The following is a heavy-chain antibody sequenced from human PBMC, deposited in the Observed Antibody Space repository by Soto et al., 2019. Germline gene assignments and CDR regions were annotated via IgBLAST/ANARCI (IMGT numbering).Heavy chain of an antibody. V-gene: IGHV1-2*04. CDR2: INPNSGGT. D-gene: IGHD6-19*01. Sequence: GASVKVSCKASGYTFTGYYMHWVRQAPGQGLEWMGWINPNSGGTNYAQKFQGWVTMTRDTSISTAYMELSRLRSDDTAVYYCARGSSGWYVDHYYGMDVWGKGTTVTVSS. CDR1: GYTFTGYY. CDR3: ARGSSGWYVDHYYGMDV. J-gene: IGHJ6*04.